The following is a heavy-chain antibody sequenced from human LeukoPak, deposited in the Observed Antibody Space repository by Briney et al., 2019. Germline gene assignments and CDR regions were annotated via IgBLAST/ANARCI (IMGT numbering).Heavy chain of an antibody. CDR1: GFTFSNYS. Sequence: GSLRLSCAGSGFTFSNYSINWVRQAPGKGLEWVSSISPSSHYIYYADSVRGRFTISRDNARNLLYLQMNSLRDEDTAVYYCARDRHTAMVYYYYYMDVWGTGTTVTVSS. D-gene: IGHD5-18*01. CDR3: ARDRHTAMVYYYYYMDV. J-gene: IGHJ6*03. CDR2: ISPSSHYI. V-gene: IGHV3-21*04.